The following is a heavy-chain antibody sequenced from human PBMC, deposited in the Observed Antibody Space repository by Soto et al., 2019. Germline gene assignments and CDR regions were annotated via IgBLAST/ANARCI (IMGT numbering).Heavy chain of an antibody. Sequence: PSETLSLTCSVSGGSISSGYYYWSWIRQPPGKGLEWIGNIYYSGNTYSTPSLKTRLTISVDTSKNQFSLELNAVTAADTAVYYCARAFDDASGYYGGLGYWGQGTLVTVSS. CDR2: IYYSGNT. D-gene: IGHD3-22*01. CDR3: ARAFDDASGYYGGLGY. J-gene: IGHJ4*02. CDR1: GGSISSGYYY. V-gene: IGHV4-30-4*01.